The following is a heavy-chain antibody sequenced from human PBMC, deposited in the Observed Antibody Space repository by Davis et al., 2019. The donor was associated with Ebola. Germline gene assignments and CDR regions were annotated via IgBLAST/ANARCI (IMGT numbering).Heavy chain of an antibody. CDR2: IKSKTDGGTT. Sequence: GGSLRLSCAASGFTFSNAWMSWVRQAPGKGLEWVGRIKSKTDGGTTDYAAPVKGRFTISRDDSKNTLYLQMNSLKTEDTAVYYCTTEAGLLWFGELLYSHYYYYLDVWGKGTTVTVSS. CDR1: GFTFSNAW. J-gene: IGHJ6*03. V-gene: IGHV3-15*01. CDR3: TTEAGLLWFGELLYSHYYYYLDV. D-gene: IGHD3-10*01.